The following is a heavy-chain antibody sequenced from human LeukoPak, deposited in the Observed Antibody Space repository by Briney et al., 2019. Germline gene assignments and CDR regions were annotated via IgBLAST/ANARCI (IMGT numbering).Heavy chain of an antibody. D-gene: IGHD5-24*01. CDR3: ARDGGGYDS. CDR2: IKEDGSRQ. Sequence: GGSLRLSCAASGFTFSTYWMSWVRHTPGKGLEWVANIKEDGSRQYYVDSVKGRFTISRDNAKNSLYLQMNSLRVEDTAVYYCARDGGGYDSWGQGTLVTVSS. CDR1: GFTFSTYW. J-gene: IGHJ5*01. V-gene: IGHV3-7*01.